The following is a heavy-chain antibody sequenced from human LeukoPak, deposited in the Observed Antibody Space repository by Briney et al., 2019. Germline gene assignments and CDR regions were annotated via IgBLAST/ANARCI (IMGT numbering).Heavy chain of an antibody. D-gene: IGHD2-15*01. CDR3: VRSSGIEKGEYCSGGSCYFDR. CDR1: GFTFNTYG. CDR2: ISYDGNNE. J-gene: IGHJ4*02. Sequence: GGSLRLSCAVSGFTFNTYGMHWVRQAPGKGLEWVAVISYDGNNENYADSVKGRFTISRDNSKNTLFFQLSSLRAEDTAVYYCVRSSGIEKGEYCSGGSCYFDRWGQGTLVTVSS. V-gene: IGHV3-30*03.